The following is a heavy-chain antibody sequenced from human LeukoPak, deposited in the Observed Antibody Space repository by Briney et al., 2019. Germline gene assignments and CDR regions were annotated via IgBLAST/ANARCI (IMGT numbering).Heavy chain of an antibody. D-gene: IGHD6-19*01. CDR3: ARGKEKWLDHFDY. CDR1: RFTFSSYG. Sequence: PGGSLRLSCAASRFTFSSYGMNWVRQAPGKGLEWVSYISTTSSTIYYADSVKGRFTMSRDNAKSSLYLQMDSLRDEDTAVYYCARGKEKWLDHFDYWGQGSLVTVSS. J-gene: IGHJ4*02. V-gene: IGHV3-48*02. CDR2: ISTTSSTI.